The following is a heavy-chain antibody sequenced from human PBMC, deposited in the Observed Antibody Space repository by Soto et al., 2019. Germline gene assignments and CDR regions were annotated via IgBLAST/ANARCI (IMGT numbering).Heavy chain of an antibody. V-gene: IGHV1-3*01. CDR1: GYTFTSYA. Sequence: QVQLVQSGAEVKKPGASVKVSCKASGYTFTSYAMHWVRQAPGQRLEWMGWINAGNGNTKYSQKLQGRVTITRDTSASTAYMALSSLRSEDTAVYYCARGASLYWSFDLWGRGTLVTVSS. CDR2: INAGNGNT. J-gene: IGHJ2*01. CDR3: ARGASLYWSFDL.